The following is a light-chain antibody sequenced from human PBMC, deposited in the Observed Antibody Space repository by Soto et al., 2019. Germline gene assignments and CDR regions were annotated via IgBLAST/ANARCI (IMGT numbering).Light chain of an antibody. Sequence: DIQMTQSPSTLSASVGDRGTITFRASQSINSWLAWYQQKPGKAPQILIYDASTLKSGVPSRFSASGSGTEFTLIISSLQPDDFATYYCQQYTSYSWTFGQGTKVDIK. CDR1: QSINSW. J-gene: IGKJ1*01. CDR2: DAS. V-gene: IGKV1-5*01. CDR3: QQYTSYSWT.